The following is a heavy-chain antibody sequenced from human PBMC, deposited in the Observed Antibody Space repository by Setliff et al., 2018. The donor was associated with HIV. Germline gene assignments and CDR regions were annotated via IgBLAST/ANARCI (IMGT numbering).Heavy chain of an antibody. CDR2: ISHYTGNT. D-gene: IGHD1-26*01. CDR1: GYSFINYG. CDR3: ARARLQGIVTAVGPRDNCLDP. Sequence: ASVKVSCKASGYSFINYGISWVRKAPGQGPEWMGWISHYTGNTDYAPRLLGRVTMTTDTSTSTAYLELRSLTSDDTAVYYCARARLQGIVTAVGPRDNCLDPWGQGTRVTVSS. J-gene: IGHJ5*02. V-gene: IGHV1-18*01.